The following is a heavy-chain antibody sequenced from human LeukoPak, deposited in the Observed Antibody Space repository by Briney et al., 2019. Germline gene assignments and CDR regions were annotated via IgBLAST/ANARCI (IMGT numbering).Heavy chain of an antibody. CDR2: ITSSSSTI. CDR3: AREGIIWGTYRYFDY. CDR1: GFTFDAYA. V-gene: IGHV3-48*01. D-gene: IGHD3-16*02. Sequence: GRSLRLSCAASGFTFDAYAMNWVRQAPGKGLEWLSYITSSSSTIYYADSVKGRFTISRDNAKNSLYLQMNSLRAEDTAVYYCAREGIIWGTYRYFDYRGQGTLVTVSS. J-gene: IGHJ4*02.